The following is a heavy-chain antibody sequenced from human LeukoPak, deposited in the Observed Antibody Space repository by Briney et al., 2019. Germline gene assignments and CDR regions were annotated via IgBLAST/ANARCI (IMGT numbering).Heavy chain of an antibody. CDR2: MNPNSGNT. Sequence: ASVKVSCKASGYTFTSYDINWVRQATGQGLEWMGWMNPNSGNTGYAQKFQGRVTITRNTSISTAYMEPSSLRSEDTAVYYCARASGGPNWFDPWGQGTLVTVSS. CDR1: GYTFTSYD. CDR3: ARASGGPNWFDP. J-gene: IGHJ5*02. D-gene: IGHD3-10*01. V-gene: IGHV1-8*03.